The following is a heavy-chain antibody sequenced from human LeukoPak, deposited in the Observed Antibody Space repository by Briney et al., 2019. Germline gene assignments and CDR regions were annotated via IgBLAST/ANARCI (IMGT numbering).Heavy chain of an antibody. J-gene: IGHJ4*02. D-gene: IGHD3-22*01. CDR2: IYKSGST. Sequence: SETLSLTCTVSGGSISSYYWSWIRQPPGKGLEWIGYIYKSGSTNYNPSLKSRVTISVDTSKNQFSLKLSSVTAADTAMYYCASIRTGYYYDSSGYYYFDYWGQGTLVTVSS. V-gene: IGHV4-59*08. CDR3: ASIRTGYYYDSSGYYYFDY. CDR1: GGSISSYY.